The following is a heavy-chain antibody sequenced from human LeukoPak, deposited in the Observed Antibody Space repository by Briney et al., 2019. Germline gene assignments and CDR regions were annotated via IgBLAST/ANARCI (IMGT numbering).Heavy chain of an antibody. V-gene: IGHV4-59*01. D-gene: IGHD1-14*01. CDR3: ARYRNEALFAFDI. J-gene: IGHJ3*02. CDR1: GDSISNYY. Sequence: KPSETLSLTCTVSGDSISNYYWGWIRQPPEKGLEWIGYIYYSGNTDYNPSLKSRVTISVDTSKNQFSLRLNSVTAADTAVYYCARYRNEALFAFDIWGQGTMVTVSS. CDR2: IYYSGNT.